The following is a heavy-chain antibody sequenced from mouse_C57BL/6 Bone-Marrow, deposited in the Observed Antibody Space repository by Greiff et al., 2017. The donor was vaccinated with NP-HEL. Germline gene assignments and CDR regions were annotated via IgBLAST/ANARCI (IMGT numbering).Heavy chain of an antibody. J-gene: IGHJ3*01. V-gene: IGHV1-9*01. CDR3: ASSNLFAY. D-gene: IGHD2-5*01. Sequence: QVQLQQSGAELMKPGASVKLSCKATGYTFTGYWIEWVKQRPGHGLEWIGAILPGSGSTNYTEKFKGTATFSAETSSNTAYMQLSSLTTDDSASYYCASSNLFAYWGQGTLVTVSA. CDR1: GYTFTGYW. CDR2: ILPGSGST.